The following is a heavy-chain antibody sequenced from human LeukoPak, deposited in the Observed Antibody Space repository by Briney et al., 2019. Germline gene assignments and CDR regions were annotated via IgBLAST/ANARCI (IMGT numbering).Heavy chain of an antibody. CDR3: AKLDFYCSSTSCQFDY. V-gene: IGHV3-30*02. D-gene: IGHD2-2*01. CDR2: IRYDGSNK. J-gene: IGHJ4*02. CDR1: GFTFSSYG. Sequence: GGSLRLSCAASGFTFSSYGMHWVRQAPGKGLEWVAFIRYDGSNKYYADSVKGRFTISRDNSKNTLYLQVNSLRAEDTAVYYCAKLDFYCSSTSCQFDYWGQGTLVTVSS.